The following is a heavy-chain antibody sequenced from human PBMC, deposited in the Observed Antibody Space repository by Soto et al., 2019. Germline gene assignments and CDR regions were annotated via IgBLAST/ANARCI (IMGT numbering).Heavy chain of an antibody. D-gene: IGHD2-15*01. J-gene: IGHJ4*02. CDR3: ARDPGCGNPYFDY. CDR2: IIPIFGTA. CDR1: GGTFSSYA. Sequence: QVQLVQSGAEVQKPGSSVKVSCKASGGTFSSYAISWVRQAPGQGLEWMGGIIPIFGTANYAQKFQGRVTITADESTSTAYMKLSSLRSEDTAVYYGARDPGCGNPYFDYWGQGTLVTVSS. V-gene: IGHV1-69*01.